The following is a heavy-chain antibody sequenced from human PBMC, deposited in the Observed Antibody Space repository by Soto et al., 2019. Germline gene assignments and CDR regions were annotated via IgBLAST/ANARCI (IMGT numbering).Heavy chain of an antibody. CDR1: GYTFNSYG. CDR3: VRDPGGWGGWLPVDY. Sequence: QVQLVQSEAVLRKPGASVKVSCKASGYTFNSYGISWVRQAPGQGLQWMGWISVHDGKTKYAQKDEGRLILTADTSTTTVYLDLGRLRSDETAVYYCVRDPGGWGGWLPVDYWGQGTLLTVSS. J-gene: IGHJ4*02. D-gene: IGHD5-12*01. V-gene: IGHV1-18*01. CDR2: ISVHDGKT.